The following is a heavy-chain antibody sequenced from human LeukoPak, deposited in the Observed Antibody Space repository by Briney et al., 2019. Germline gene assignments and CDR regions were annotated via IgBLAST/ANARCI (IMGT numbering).Heavy chain of an antibody. CDR1: GGTFSSYA. D-gene: IGHD4-17*01. CDR2: IIPIFGTA. Sequence: SVKVSCKASGGTFSSYAISWVRQAPGQGLEWMGGIIPIFGTANYAQKSQGRVTITADESTSTAYMELSSLRSEDTAVYYCARGARTVTTLGRIDYWGQGTLVTVSS. V-gene: IGHV1-69*13. J-gene: IGHJ4*02. CDR3: ARGARTVTTLGRIDY.